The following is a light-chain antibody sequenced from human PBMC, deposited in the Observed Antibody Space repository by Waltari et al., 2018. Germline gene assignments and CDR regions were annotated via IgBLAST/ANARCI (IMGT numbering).Light chain of an antibody. V-gene: IGLV3-19*01. CDR2: GPN. CDR1: ILTNYY. CDR3: NSRDSSGNRLV. J-gene: IGLJ2*01. Sequence: SSELTQAPAVSVALGQPVRSTSQGNILTNYYASGYPQKPGQAPVVVIYGPNNRPPGTPDRCSGSILRNTASLNITGAQAEDEADYYCNSRDSSGNRLVFGGGTKLTVL.